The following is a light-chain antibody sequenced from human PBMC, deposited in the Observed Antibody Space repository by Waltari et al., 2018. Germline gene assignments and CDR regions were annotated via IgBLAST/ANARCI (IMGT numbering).Light chain of an antibody. CDR2: LNSDGSY. V-gene: IGLV4-69*01. CDR3: QTWSSDIWV. CDR1: SGHSSYA. Sequence: QLVLTQSPSASASLGASVKLTCTLNSGHSSYAIAWHQQQPEKGRQFLLRLNSDGSYSKGECHPNRFSDASSRASPYHTISSLQSEYEADHLSQTWSSDIWVFVVGPKLTFL. J-gene: IGLJ3*02.